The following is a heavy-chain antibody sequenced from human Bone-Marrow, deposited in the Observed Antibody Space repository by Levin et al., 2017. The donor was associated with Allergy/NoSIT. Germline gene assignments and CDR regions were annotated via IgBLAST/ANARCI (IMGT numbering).Heavy chain of an antibody. J-gene: IGHJ3*02. Sequence: LSLTCAASGFTFSDYYMSWIRQAPGKGLEWVSYISSSGSTIYYADSVKGRFTISRDNAKNSLYLQMNSLRAEDTAVYYCARHSVVPAAMGAFDIWGQGTMVTVSS. D-gene: IGHD2-2*01. V-gene: IGHV3-11*01. CDR1: GFTFSDYY. CDR3: ARHSVVPAAMGAFDI. CDR2: ISSSGSTI.